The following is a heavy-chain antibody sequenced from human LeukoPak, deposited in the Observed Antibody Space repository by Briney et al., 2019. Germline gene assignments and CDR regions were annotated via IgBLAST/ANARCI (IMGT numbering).Heavy chain of an antibody. J-gene: IGHJ4*02. Sequence: SETLSLTCTVSGGSISSYYWSWIRQPPGKGLEWIGYIYYSGSTNYNPSLKSRVTISVDTSKNRFSLKLSSVTAADTAVYYCARVTRYCSGGSCLYYFDYWGQGTLVTVSS. CDR2: IYYSGST. CDR1: GGSISSYY. V-gene: IGHV4-59*01. CDR3: ARVTRYCSGGSCLYYFDY. D-gene: IGHD2-15*01.